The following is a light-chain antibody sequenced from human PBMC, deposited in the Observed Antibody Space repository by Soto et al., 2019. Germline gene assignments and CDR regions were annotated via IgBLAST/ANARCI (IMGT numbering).Light chain of an antibody. CDR3: QQYGSSPPIT. V-gene: IGKV3-20*01. CDR2: GAS. J-gene: IGKJ5*01. CDR1: QSVSSSY. Sequence: ELPQSPCPLTLSPGERATLSCRASQSVSSSYLAWYQQKPGQAPRLLIYGASSRATGIPDRFSGSGSGTDFTLTISRLEPEDFAVYYCQQYGSSPPITFGQGTRLEI.